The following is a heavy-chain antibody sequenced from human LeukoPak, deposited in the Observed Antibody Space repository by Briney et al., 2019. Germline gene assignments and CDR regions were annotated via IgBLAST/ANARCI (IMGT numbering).Heavy chain of an antibody. Sequence: GGSLRLSCAASGFTFSSYWMSWVRQAPGKGLEWVANIKQDGSEEYYVDSVKGRFTISRDNSKNTLYLQMNSLRAEDTAVYYCARDSSSLDYWGQGTLVTVSS. J-gene: IGHJ4*02. CDR1: GFTFSSYW. V-gene: IGHV3-7*01. CDR3: ARDSSSLDY. D-gene: IGHD6-6*01. CDR2: IKQDGSEE.